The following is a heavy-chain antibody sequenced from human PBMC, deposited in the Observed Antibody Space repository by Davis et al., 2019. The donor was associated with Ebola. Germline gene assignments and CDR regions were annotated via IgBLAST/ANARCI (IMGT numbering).Heavy chain of an antibody. CDR1: GFTFSSYA. V-gene: IGHV3-30-3*01. CDR3: ARGDRVVVPAATPHYYYGMDV. J-gene: IGHJ6*02. CDR2: ISYDGSNK. Sequence: PGGSLRLSCAASGFTFSSYAMHWVRQAPGKGLEWVAVISYDGSNKYYADSVKGRFTISRDNSKNTLYLQMNSLRAEDTAVYYCARGDRVVVPAATPHYYYGMDVWGQGTTVTVSS. D-gene: IGHD2-2*02.